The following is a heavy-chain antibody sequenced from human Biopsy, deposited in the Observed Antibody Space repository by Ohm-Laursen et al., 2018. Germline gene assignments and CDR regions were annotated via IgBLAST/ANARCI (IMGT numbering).Heavy chain of an antibody. CDR3: ARDLPPSYYYAMDV. V-gene: IGHV4-4*07. CDR2: TYKGGNT. Sequence: SETLSLTWTVSGASITSYYWSWIRQPAGKGLEWIGHTYKGGNTNHNPSLKSRVSMSVGTSKNQLSLTLRSVTAADTAVYYCARDLPPSYYYAMDVWGQGTTVTVSS. CDR1: GASITSYY. J-gene: IGHJ6*02.